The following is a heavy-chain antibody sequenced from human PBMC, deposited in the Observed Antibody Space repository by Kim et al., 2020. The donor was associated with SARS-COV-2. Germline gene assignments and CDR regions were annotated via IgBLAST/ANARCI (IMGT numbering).Heavy chain of an antibody. CDR3: ASKTXVITSXDY. V-gene: IGHV3-48*01. J-gene: IGHJ4*02. CDR2: XSSSSNTI. CDR1: GFTFSSYG. D-gene: IGHD4-17*01. Sequence: GGSLRLSCAASGFTFSSYGMNWVRQAPGKGLEWISYXSSSSNTIYYADSVKGRXXISRXNAKNSLYLQMNSLRVEDTXVYYXASKTXVITSXDYWGRGTLVTVSS.